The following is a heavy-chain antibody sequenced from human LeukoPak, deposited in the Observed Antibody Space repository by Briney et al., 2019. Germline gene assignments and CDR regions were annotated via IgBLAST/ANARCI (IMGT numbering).Heavy chain of an antibody. CDR3: ARPFGYDSSGYFDY. CDR1: GGSFSGYY. CDR2: INHSGST. J-gene: IGHJ4*02. V-gene: IGHV4-34*01. D-gene: IGHD3-22*01. Sequence: SETLSLTCAVYGGSFSGYYWSWIRQPPGKGLEWIGEINHSGSTSYNPSLKSRVTISVDTSKNQFSLKLSSVTAADTAVYYCARPFGYDSSGYFDYWGQGTLVTVSS.